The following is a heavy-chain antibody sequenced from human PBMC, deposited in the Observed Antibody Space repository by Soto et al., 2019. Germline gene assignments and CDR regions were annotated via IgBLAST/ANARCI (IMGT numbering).Heavy chain of an antibody. CDR1: GFTFSTYA. V-gene: IGHV3-23*01. CDR3: AKDRDDIGMVDAFEV. D-gene: IGHD2-15*01. CDR2: ISGGGVTT. J-gene: IGHJ3*01. Sequence: EMHLLESGGELVQPGGSLRLSCAASGFTFSTYAMTWVRQAPGKGLEYVSAISGGGVTTYYADSMKGRFTISRDNSKNTLYLQMNSLRAEDTAVYYCAKDRDDIGMVDAFEVLGQGTMVTVSS.